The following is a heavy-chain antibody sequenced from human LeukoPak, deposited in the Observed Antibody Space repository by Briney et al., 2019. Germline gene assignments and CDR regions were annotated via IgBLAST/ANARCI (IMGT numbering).Heavy chain of an antibody. D-gene: IGHD1-26*01. CDR2: IYYSGST. CDR1: GGSISSSSYY. J-gene: IGHJ3*02. CDR3: ARWIVGATSAAFDI. V-gene: IGHV4-39*01. Sequence: SETLPLTCTVSGGSISSSSYYWGWIRQPPGKGLEWIGSIYYSGSTYYNPSLKSRVTISVDMSKNQFSLKLSSVTAADTAVYYCARWIVGATSAAFDIWGQGTMVTVSS.